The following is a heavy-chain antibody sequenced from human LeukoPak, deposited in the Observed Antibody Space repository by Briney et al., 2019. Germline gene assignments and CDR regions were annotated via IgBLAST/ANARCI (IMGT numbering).Heavy chain of an antibody. D-gene: IGHD3-10*01. CDR2: IYYSGST. Sequence: SETLSLTCTVSGGSISSHYWSWIRQPPGKGLEWIGYIYYSGSTNYNPSLKSRVTISVDTSKSQFSLKLSSVTAADTAVYYCARVGRGSGSPNHYYYYGMDVWGQGTTVTVSS. J-gene: IGHJ6*02. CDR1: GGSISSHY. V-gene: IGHV4-59*11. CDR3: ARVGRGSGSPNHYYYYGMDV.